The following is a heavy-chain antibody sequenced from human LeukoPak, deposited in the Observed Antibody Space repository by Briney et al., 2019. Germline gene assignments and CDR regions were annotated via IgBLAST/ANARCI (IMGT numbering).Heavy chain of an antibody. CDR2: ISAYNGNT. CDR3: ASGYLSGSTYHFDY. J-gene: IGHJ4*02. CDR1: GYTLTNYH. Sequence: ASVKVSCKASGYTLTNYHISWVRQAPGQGLEWMGWISAYNGNTNYAQKLQGRVTMTTDTSTSTAYMELRSLRSDDTVVYYCASGYLSGSTYHFDYWGQGTLVTVSS. V-gene: IGHV1-18*01. D-gene: IGHD1-26*01.